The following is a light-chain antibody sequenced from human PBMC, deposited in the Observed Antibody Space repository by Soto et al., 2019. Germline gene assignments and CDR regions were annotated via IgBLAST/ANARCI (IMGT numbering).Light chain of an antibody. CDR1: QSIGNF. J-gene: IGKJ4*01. CDR3: QQSHTIPT. CDR2: SAS. V-gene: IGKV1-39*01. Sequence: DIQMTQSPSXLSASVGDRVNITCRASQSIGNFLNWYQQKPGTVPKVLIYSASSLQSGVPSRFSGSGFGTYFTLTINSLQPDDFANYYCQQSHTIPTFGGXTTVEIK.